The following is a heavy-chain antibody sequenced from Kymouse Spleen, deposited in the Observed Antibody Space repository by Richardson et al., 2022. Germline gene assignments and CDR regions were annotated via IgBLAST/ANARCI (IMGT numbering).Heavy chain of an antibody. CDR3: ARELQGYFQH. Sequence: QVQLQQWGAGLLKPSETLSLTCAVYGGSFSGYYWSWIRQPPGKGLEWIGEINHSGSTNYNPSLKSRVTISVDTSKNQFSLKLSSVTAADTAVYYCARELQGYFQHWGQGTLVTVSS. CDR2: INHSGST. J-gene: IGHJ1*01. D-gene: IGHD4-11,IGHD4-11*01. CDR1: GGSFSGYY. V-gene: IGHV4-34*01.